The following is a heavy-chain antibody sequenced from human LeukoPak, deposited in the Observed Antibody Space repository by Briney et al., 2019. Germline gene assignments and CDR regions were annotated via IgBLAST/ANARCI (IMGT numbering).Heavy chain of an antibody. J-gene: IGHJ3*01. D-gene: IGHD4-17*01. Sequence: GGSLRLSCTASGFTFSSFAMNWVRQVPGKGLEWVAAITGSGGGTYYGDSAKGRFTISRDNSKNTLYLQMNSLRAEDTAVYYCAKDPNGDYIGAFDFWGQGTMVTVSS. CDR2: ITGSGGGT. CDR1: GFTFSSFA. V-gene: IGHV3-23*01. CDR3: AKDPNGDYIGAFDF.